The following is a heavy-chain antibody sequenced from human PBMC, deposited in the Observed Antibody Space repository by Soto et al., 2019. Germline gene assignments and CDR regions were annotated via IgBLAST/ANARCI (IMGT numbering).Heavy chain of an antibody. CDR1: GAPSSNSA. Sequence: QVQLVQSGAEVKKPGPPGRVPGRLSGAPSSNSATGWVRQAPGQGLEWMGGFIPIFGTLNYAQRFQGRLTISADESTSTAYMELSRLRSEDTAVYYCARFEQLVLHWGQGTLVTVSS. CDR3: ARFEQLVLH. V-gene: IGHV1-69*01. D-gene: IGHD6-13*01. CDR2: FIPIFGTL. J-gene: IGHJ1*01.